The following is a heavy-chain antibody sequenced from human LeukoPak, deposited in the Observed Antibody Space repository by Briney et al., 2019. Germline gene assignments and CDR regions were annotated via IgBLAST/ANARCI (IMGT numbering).Heavy chain of an antibody. CDR2: ISGSGSST. J-gene: IGHJ4*02. D-gene: IGHD2-2*01. CDR1: GLIFSDYY. Sequence: GGSLRLSCAVSGLIFSDYYMSWIRQAPGEGLEWISYISGSGSSTNYADSVKGRFTISRDNAKNSLYLQMNSLRAEDTAMYYCARDDGRRATSTVVFGNWGLGTLVTVSS. CDR3: ARDDGRRATSTVVFGN. V-gene: IGHV3-11*04.